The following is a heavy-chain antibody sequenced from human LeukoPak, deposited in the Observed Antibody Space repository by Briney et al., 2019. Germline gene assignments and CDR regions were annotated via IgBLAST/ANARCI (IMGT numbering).Heavy chain of an antibody. J-gene: IGHJ1*01. D-gene: IGHD3-16*02. CDR2: IKSKTDGGTT. Sequence: GGSLRLFCAASGFTFSNAWMSWVRQAPGKGLEWVGRIKSKTDGGTTDYAAPVKGRFTISRDDSKNTLYLQMNSLKTEDTAVYYCTTVGYDYVWGSYREEYFQHWGQGTLVAVSS. CDR1: GFTFSNAW. V-gene: IGHV3-15*01. CDR3: TTVGYDYVWGSYREEYFQH.